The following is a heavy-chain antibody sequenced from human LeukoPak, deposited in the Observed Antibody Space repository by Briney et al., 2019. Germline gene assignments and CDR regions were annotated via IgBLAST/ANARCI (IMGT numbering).Heavy chain of an antibody. V-gene: IGHV1-2*02. Sequence: GASVKVSCKASGYTFTDDYIHWVRQAPGQGLEWMGWINVNSGGTNYAQKFYARVTMTRDTSISTAYMELRRLRSDDTAVYYCARLAQHRYYYDTSAYRYYFDYWGQGTLVTVSS. CDR1: GYTFTDDY. CDR2: INVNSGGT. D-gene: IGHD3-22*01. J-gene: IGHJ4*02. CDR3: ARLAQHRYYYDTSAYRYYFDY.